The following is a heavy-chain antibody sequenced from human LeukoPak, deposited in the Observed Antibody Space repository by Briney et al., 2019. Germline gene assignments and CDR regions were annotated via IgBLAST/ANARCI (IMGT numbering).Heavy chain of an antibody. CDR2: ISSRGLRA. Sequence: GGSLRLSCAASGFTFSNYAMGWVRQAPGKGLEWVSGISSRGLRAKYADSVEGRFTISRDNSKNTLSLQMDSLRAEDTAVYYCARDWNYYYYDSSGYYPLDYWGQGTLVTVSS. CDR1: GFTFSNYA. J-gene: IGHJ4*02. D-gene: IGHD3-22*01. V-gene: IGHV3-23*01. CDR3: ARDWNYYYYDSSGYYPLDY.